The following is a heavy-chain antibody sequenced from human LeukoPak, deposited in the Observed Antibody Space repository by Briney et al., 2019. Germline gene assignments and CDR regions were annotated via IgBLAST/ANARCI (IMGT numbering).Heavy chain of an antibody. J-gene: IGHJ4*02. Sequence: GASVKVSCKASGYTFTGYYMHWVRQAPGQGLEWMGWINPNSGGTNYAQKFQGRVTMTRDTSISTAYMELSRLRSDDTAVYYCARVITMVRGNTIEVGYWGQGTLVTVSS. D-gene: IGHD3-10*01. CDR2: INPNSGGT. CDR3: ARVITMVRGNTIEVGY. V-gene: IGHV1-2*02. CDR1: GYTFTGYY.